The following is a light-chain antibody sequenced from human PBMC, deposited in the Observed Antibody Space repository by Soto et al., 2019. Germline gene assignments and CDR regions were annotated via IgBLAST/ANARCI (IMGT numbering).Light chain of an antibody. CDR3: QQYGRSPYT. CDR2: GAS. J-gene: IGKJ2*01. V-gene: IGKV3-20*01. Sequence: EIVLTQSPGTLSLSPGERATLSCRASQSVSSSYLAWYQQKPGQAPRLLIYGASSRATGIPDRFSGSGSGTDFPLTISSLEPEDVAVYYCQQYGRSPYTFGQGTKLEIK. CDR1: QSVSSSY.